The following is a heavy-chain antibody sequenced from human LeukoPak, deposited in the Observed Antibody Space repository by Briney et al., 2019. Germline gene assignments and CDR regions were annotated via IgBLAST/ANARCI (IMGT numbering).Heavy chain of an antibody. V-gene: IGHV1-18*01. D-gene: IGHD4/OR15-4a*01. CDR1: GYTFTSYG. CDR2: ISAYNGNT. CDR3: ARHDAVQTHDY. J-gene: IGHJ4*02. Sequence: ASVKVSCKASGYTFTSYGISWVRQAPGQGLEWMGWISAYNGNTNYAQKLQGRVTMTRNTSISTAYMELSSLRSEDAAVYYCARHDAVQTHDYWGQGTLVTVSS.